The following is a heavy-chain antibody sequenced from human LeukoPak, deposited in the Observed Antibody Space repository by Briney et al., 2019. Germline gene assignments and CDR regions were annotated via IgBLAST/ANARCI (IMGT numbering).Heavy chain of an antibody. D-gene: IGHD6-19*01. CDR3: ARRPVGGNRAFDI. CDR1: GFTLSSYW. CDR2: INDHGSST. V-gene: IGHV3-74*01. Sequence: PGGPLRLSCAASGFTLSSYWMHWVRQGPEKGLVWVSRINDHGSSTDYADSVKGRFTISRDNGKNTLYLQMNSLRAEDTAVYYCARRPVGGNRAFDIWGQGTMVSVSS. J-gene: IGHJ3*02.